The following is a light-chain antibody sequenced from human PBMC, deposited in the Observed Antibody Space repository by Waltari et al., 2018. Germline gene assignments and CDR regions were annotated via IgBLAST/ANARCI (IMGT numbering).Light chain of an antibody. J-gene: IGKJ2*01. CDR1: QSVSSSY. CDR2: GAS. V-gene: IGKV3-20*01. Sequence: ESVMMQSPGTLSLSPGERAPLSCRASQSVSSSYLAWYQQRPVQAPRLLIYGASSRATGVPDRCSASGSGTDFTLTISRLEPEDFAVYYCQQYGNSPIYTFGQGTKLEI. CDR3: QQYGNSPIYT.